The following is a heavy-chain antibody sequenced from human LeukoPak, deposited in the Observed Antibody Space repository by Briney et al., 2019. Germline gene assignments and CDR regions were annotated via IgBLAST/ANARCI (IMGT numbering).Heavy chain of an antibody. J-gene: IGHJ3*02. Sequence: PSETLSLTCAVYGGSFSDYYWSWIRQSPGKGLEWIGEINHLGRTNYNPSLKSRVTISVDTSKSQFSLRLNSVTAADTAVYYCAKSNGYGLVDIWGQGTMVTVSS. CDR1: GGSFSDYY. V-gene: IGHV4-34*01. CDR2: INHLGRT. CDR3: AKSNGYGLVDI. D-gene: IGHD3-10*01.